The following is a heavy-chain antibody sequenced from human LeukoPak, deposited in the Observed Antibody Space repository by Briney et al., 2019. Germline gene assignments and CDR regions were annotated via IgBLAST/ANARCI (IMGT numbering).Heavy chain of an antibody. V-gene: IGHV1-2*02. Sequence: ASVKVSCKASGYTFTGYHMHWVRQAPGQGLEWMGWINPNSGGTNYAQKFQGRVTMTRDTSISTAYMELSRLRSDDTAVYYCASGNDYGDYANDYWGQGTLVTVSS. CDR1: GYTFTGYH. J-gene: IGHJ4*02. CDR3: ASGNDYGDYANDY. CDR2: INPNSGGT. D-gene: IGHD4-17*01.